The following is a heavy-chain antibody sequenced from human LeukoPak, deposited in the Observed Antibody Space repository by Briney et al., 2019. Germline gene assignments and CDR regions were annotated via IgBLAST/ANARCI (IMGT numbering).Heavy chain of an antibody. D-gene: IGHD2-2*02. CDR3: ATDLRYCSSTSCYRRRNWFDP. V-gene: IGHV1-24*01. Sequence: GASVKVSRKVSGYTLTELSMHWVRQAPGKGLEWMGGFDPEDGETIYAQRFQGRVTMTEDTSTDTAYMELSSLRSEDTAVYYCATDLRYCSSTSCYRRRNWFDPWGQGTLVTVSS. J-gene: IGHJ5*02. CDR2: FDPEDGET. CDR1: GYTLTELS.